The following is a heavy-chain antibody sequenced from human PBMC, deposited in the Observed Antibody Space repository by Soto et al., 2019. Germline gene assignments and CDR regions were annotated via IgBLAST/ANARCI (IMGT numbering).Heavy chain of an antibody. CDR1: GFTFSSYG. D-gene: IGHD6-13*01. CDR2: ISYDGSNK. Sequence: PGESLKISCAASGFTFSSYGMHWVRQAPGKGLEWVAVISYDGSNKYYADSVKGRFTISRDNSKNTLYLQMNSLRAEDTAVYYCAKGHSSSWYYNYYYYYGMDVWGQGTTVTVSS. J-gene: IGHJ6*02. CDR3: AKGHSSSWYYNYYYYYGMDV. V-gene: IGHV3-30*18.